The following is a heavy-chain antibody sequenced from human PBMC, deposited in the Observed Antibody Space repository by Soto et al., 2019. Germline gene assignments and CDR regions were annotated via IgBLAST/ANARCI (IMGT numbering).Heavy chain of an antibody. CDR1: GGSISSSSYY. CDR3: ARHQSHSSSYVDP. J-gene: IGHJ5*02. Sequence: SETLSLTCTVSGGSISSSSYYWGWIRQPPGKELEWIGSIYYSGSTYYNTSLKSRVTISVDTSKNQLSLKLSSVTAADTAVYYCARHQSHSSSYVDPWGQGTLVTVS. D-gene: IGHD6-13*01. V-gene: IGHV4-39*01. CDR2: IYYSGST.